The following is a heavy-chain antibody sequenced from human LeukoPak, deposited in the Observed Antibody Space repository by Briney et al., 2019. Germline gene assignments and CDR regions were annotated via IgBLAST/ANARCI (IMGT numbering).Heavy chain of an antibody. D-gene: IGHD3/OR15-3a*01. CDR2: ISSSSSYI. V-gene: IGHV3-21*01. CDR3: ARGSDWTVSLDY. J-gene: IGHJ4*02. CDR1: GFTFSSYS. Sequence: GGSLRLSCAASGFTFSSYSMNWVRQAPGKGLEWVSSISSSSSYIYYADSVKGRFTISRDNAKNSLYLQMNSLRAEDTAIYYCARGSDWTVSLDYWGQGTLVTVSS.